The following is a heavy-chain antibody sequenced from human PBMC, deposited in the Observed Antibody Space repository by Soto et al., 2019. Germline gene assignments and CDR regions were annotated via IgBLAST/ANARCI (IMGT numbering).Heavy chain of an antibody. Sequence: ASVKVSCKASGCTFTSYDINWVRQATVQGLEWMGWMNPNSGNTGYAQKFQGRVTMTRNTYISTAYMELSSLRSEDTAVYYCARGRLEETVTTFDYWGQGTMVTVSS. J-gene: IGHJ4*02. CDR2: MNPNSGNT. D-gene: IGHD5-18*01. CDR3: ARGRLEETVTTFDY. V-gene: IGHV1-8*01. CDR1: GCTFTSYD.